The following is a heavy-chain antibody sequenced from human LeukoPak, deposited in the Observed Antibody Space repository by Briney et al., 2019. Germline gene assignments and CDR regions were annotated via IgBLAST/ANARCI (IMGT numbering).Heavy chain of an antibody. CDR3: ARDQWDSSGWFDY. Sequence: GASVKLSCNASGYTFTGYYMHWVRQAPGQGLEWMGWINPNSGGTNYAQKFQGRVTMTRDTSISTAYMELSRLRSDDTAVYYCARDQWDSSGWFDYWGQGTLVTVSS. V-gene: IGHV1-2*02. J-gene: IGHJ4*02. CDR1: GYTFTGYY. CDR2: INPNSGGT. D-gene: IGHD6-19*01.